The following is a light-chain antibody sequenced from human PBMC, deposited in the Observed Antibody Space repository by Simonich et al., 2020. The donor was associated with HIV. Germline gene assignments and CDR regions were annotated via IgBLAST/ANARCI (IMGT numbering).Light chain of an antibody. CDR1: QSILYSSNNMNY. V-gene: IGKV4-1*01. Sequence: DIVMTQSPDSLAVSLGERATINCKSSQSILYSSNNMNYLTWYQQKPGQPPKRLIYWASTRESGVPDRFSGSGSGTYFTLTISSLQAEDVAVYYCQQYYSTPITFGQGTRLEIK. CDR2: WAS. CDR3: QQYYSTPIT. J-gene: IGKJ5*01.